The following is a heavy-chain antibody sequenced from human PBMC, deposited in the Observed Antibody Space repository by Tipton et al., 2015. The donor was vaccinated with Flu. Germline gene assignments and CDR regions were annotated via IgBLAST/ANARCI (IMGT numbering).Heavy chain of an antibody. Sequence: TLSLTCAVYGGSFSGYYWSWIRQPPGKGLEWIGEINHSGSTNYNPSLKSRVTISVDTSKNQFSLKLSSVTAADTAVYYCAARIAARRVDAFDIWGQGTMVTVSS. J-gene: IGHJ3*02. V-gene: IGHV4-34*01. CDR1: GGSFSGYY. CDR2: INHSGST. CDR3: AARIAARRVDAFDI. D-gene: IGHD6-6*01.